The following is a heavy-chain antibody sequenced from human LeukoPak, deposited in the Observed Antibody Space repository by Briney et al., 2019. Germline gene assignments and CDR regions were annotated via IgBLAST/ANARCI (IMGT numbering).Heavy chain of an antibody. Sequence: GGSLRLSCAASGFTFSSYWMHWVRQAPGKGLAWVSRINSDGSSTSYADSVKGRFTISRDNAKNTLYLQMNSQRAEDTAVYYCARRLAYCGGDCYSFAFDIWGQGTMVTVSS. CDR2: INSDGSST. CDR1: GFTFSSYW. J-gene: IGHJ3*02. D-gene: IGHD2-21*02. V-gene: IGHV3-74*01. CDR3: ARRLAYCGGDCYSFAFDI.